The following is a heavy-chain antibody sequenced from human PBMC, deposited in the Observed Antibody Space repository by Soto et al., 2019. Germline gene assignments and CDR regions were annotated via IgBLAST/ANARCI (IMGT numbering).Heavy chain of an antibody. CDR3: ARGLGDYDIMTGYPYYYYYMDV. CDR1: GYTFTSYN. V-gene: IGHV1-8*01. J-gene: IGHJ6*03. D-gene: IGHD3-9*01. Sequence: QVQLVQSGAEVKKPGASVKVSCKASGYTFTSYNINWVRQATGQGLEWMGWMNPNSGNTGYAQKFQGGVNMTRNTSISTAYMELRSLRSEDTAVYYSARGLGDYDIMTGYPYYYYYMDVWGKGITVTVSS. CDR2: MNPNSGNT.